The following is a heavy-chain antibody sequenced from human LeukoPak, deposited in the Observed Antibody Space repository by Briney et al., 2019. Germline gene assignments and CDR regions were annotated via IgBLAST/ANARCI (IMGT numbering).Heavy chain of an antibody. Sequence: SETLSLTCAVYGGSFSGYYWSWIRQPPGKGLEWIGEINHSGSTNYNPSLKSRVTISVDTSKNQFSLKLSSVTAADTAVYYCARGHQYCSSTSCYFWLDYYYGMDVWGQGTTVTVSS. CDR2: INHSGST. D-gene: IGHD2-2*01. CDR3: ARGHQYCSSTSCYFWLDYYYGMDV. J-gene: IGHJ6*02. CDR1: GGSFSGYY. V-gene: IGHV4-34*01.